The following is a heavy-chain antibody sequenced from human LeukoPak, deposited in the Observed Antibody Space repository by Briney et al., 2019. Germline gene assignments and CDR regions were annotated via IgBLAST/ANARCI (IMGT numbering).Heavy chain of an antibody. CDR2: IYYSGST. CDR3: ARSAYYGSGICPFEY. D-gene: IGHD3-10*01. CDR1: GGSISSYY. Sequence: SENLSLTCTVSGGSISSYYWSWIRQPPGKGLEWLGYIYYSGSTNYNPSLKSRVTISVDTSKNQFSLKLSSVTAADTAVYYCARSAYYGSGICPFEYWGQGTPVTVSS. V-gene: IGHV4-59*01. J-gene: IGHJ4*02.